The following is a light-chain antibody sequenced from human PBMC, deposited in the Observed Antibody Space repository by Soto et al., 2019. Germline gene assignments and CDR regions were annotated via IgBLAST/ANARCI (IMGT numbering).Light chain of an antibody. Sequence: DIVMTQSPDSLAVSLGERATINCKSSQNVLYRSNNKNYLAWYQQKPGQPPKLLIYWASTRESGVPERFSGSGSGTDFTLSISSLLAEDVAIYYCQQFSSPPFFPFGQGTKVEIK. CDR2: WAS. CDR1: QNVLYRSNNKNY. V-gene: IGKV4-1*01. CDR3: QQFSSPPFFP. J-gene: IGKJ2*01.